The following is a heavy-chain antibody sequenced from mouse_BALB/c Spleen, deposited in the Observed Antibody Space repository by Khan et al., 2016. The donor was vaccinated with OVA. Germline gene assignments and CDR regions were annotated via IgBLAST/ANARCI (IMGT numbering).Heavy chain of an antibody. D-gene: IGHD4-1*01. J-gene: IGHJ4*01. CDR3: TTGWGYAMDY. CDR2: IDPDNGDT. Sequence: VQLQQSGADLVRSGASVKLSCIASGFNIRHYYLHWVKQRPEQGLEWIGWIDPDNGDTEYDPKFQGKATMTADTSSNTAYLQLSSLKSEDNAVYYCTTGWGYAMDYWGQGTSVTVSS. CDR1: GFNIRHYY. V-gene: IGHV14-4*02.